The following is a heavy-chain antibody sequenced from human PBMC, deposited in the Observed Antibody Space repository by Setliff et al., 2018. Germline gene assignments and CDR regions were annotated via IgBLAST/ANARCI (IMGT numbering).Heavy chain of an antibody. V-gene: IGHV4-39*01. J-gene: IGHJ4*02. CDR1: GGSINSGVYY. CDR2: IYHGGDT. D-gene: IGHD1-1*01. CDR3: ARTGTYRYFDY. Sequence: SETLSLTCTVSGGSINSGVYYWGWIRKPPGKGLEWIGRIYHGGDTYYNASLKSRLTISVDTSNNQFSLKLRSVTAADTAVYYCARTGTYRYFDYWGQGALVTVSS.